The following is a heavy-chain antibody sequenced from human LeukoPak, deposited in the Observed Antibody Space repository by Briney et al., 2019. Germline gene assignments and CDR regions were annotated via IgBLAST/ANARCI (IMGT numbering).Heavy chain of an antibody. CDR1: GGSVSSGSSY. CDR3: ARDRLGIPPDY. D-gene: IGHD3-10*01. J-gene: IGHJ4*02. V-gene: IGHV4-61*01. Sequence: SETLSLNCTVSGGSVSSGSSYWSWIRQPPGKGLEWIGYIYYRGSTNYNPSLKSRVTISIDTSKNQFSLKLSSVTAADTAVYYCARDRLGIPPDYWGQGTLVTVSS. CDR2: IYYRGST.